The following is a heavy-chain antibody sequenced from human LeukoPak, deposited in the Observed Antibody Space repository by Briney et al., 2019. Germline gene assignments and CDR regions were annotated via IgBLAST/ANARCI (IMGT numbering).Heavy chain of an antibody. D-gene: IGHD3-9*01. CDR3: ARRLYYDILTGYRISNWFDP. CDR1: GGSISSSSYY. CDR2: IYYSGST. Sequence: SETLSLTCTVSGGSISSSSYYWGWIRQPPGKGLEWIGSIYYSGSTYYNPSLKSRVTISVDTSKNQFSLKLSSVTGADTAVYYCARRLYYDILTGYRISNWFDPWGQGTLVTVSS. J-gene: IGHJ5*02. V-gene: IGHV4-39*01.